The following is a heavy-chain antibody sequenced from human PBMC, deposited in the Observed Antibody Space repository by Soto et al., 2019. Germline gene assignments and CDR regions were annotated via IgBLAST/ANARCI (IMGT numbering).Heavy chain of an antibody. Sequence: GSLRLSCAASGFTFSSYSMNWVRQAPGKGLEWVSYISSSSSTIYYADSVKGRFTISRDNAKNSPYLQMNSLRDEDTAVYYCALIAAADHYYYYYGMDVWGQGTTVTVSS. CDR3: ALIAAADHYYYYYGMDV. D-gene: IGHD6-13*01. CDR1: GFTFSSYS. CDR2: ISSSSSTI. J-gene: IGHJ6*02. V-gene: IGHV3-48*02.